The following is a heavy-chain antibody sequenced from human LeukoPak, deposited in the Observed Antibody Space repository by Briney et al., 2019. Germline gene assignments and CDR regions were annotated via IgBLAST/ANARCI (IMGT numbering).Heavy chain of an antibody. Sequence: GGSLRLSCTASGFSFSSYWMHWVRQAPGRGLEWVSRINIDGSVTDYTNSAGSVKGRFTISRDNAKNTLYLQMNSLRAEDTAVFSCARGASLLVGTSAYFREALDLWGKGTMVTVSS. V-gene: IGHV3-74*01. D-gene: IGHD3-22*01. J-gene: IGHJ3*01. CDR2: INIDGSVT. CDR1: GFSFSSYW. CDR3: ARGASLLVGTSAYFREALDL.